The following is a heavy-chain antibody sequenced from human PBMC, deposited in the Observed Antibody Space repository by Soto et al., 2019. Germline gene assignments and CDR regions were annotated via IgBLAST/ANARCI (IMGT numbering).Heavy chain of an antibody. D-gene: IGHD5-12*01. CDR2: INPNSGGT. Sequence: ASVKVSCKASGYTFTGYYMHWVRQAPGQGLEWMGWINPNSGGTNYAQKFQGWVTMTRDTSISTAYMELSRLRSDDTAVYYCASALRGYSGYAFDYWGQGTMVTVYS. V-gene: IGHV1-2*04. CDR1: GYTFTGYY. CDR3: ASALRGYSGYAFDY. J-gene: IGHJ4*02.